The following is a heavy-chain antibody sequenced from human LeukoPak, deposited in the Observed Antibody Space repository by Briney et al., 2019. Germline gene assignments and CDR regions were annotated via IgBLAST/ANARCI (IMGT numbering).Heavy chain of an antibody. CDR1: GDDVSSFY. J-gene: IGHJ4*02. V-gene: IGHV4-59*08. CDR3: VLAPNSNWFDF. D-gene: IGHD2-15*01. CDR2: IHYSGSS. Sequence: SETLSLTCSVSGDDVSSFYWNWIRQSPGRGLEWIGNIHYSGSSIYNPSLRSRITMSIDTSKRQSFLKLTSVTAADTAVYYCVLAPNSNWFDFWGQGTLVTVSS.